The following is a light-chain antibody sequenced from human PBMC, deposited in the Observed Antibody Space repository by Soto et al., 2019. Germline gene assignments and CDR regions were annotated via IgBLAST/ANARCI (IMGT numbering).Light chain of an antibody. CDR3: QHYGSSPLT. J-gene: IGKJ4*01. Sequence: EIVLTQSPGTLSLSPGERATLSCRASQSVSNNYLAWYQQKPGQAPRLLISGASSRATGIPDRFNGSGSGTDFTLPISRLEPEDFAVYYCQHYGSSPLTFGGGTKVESK. CDR2: GAS. CDR1: QSVSNNY. V-gene: IGKV3-20*01.